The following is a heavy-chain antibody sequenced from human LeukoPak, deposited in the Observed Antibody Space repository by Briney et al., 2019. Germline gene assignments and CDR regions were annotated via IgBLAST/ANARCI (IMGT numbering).Heavy chain of an antibody. J-gene: IGHJ4*02. CDR3: AREEGVTALDY. V-gene: IGHV3-33*08. Sequence: GSLRLSCAASGFTFSSYGMHWVRQAPGKGLEWVAVIWYDGSNKYYADSVKGRFTISRDNSKNTLYLQMNSLRAEDTAVYYCAREEGVTALDYWAREPWSPSPQ. CDR1: GFTFSSYG. D-gene: IGHD4-23*01. CDR2: IWYDGSNK.